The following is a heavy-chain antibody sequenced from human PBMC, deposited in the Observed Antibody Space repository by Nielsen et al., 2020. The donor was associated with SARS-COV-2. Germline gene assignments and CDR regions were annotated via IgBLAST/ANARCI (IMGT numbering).Heavy chain of an antibody. J-gene: IGHJ6*03. CDR1: GGSISTGSHY. CDR3: ARSPYDFWSGWDYYYYMDV. CDR2: IFYRGNT. V-gene: IGHV4-61*01. Sequence: SETLSLTCIVSGGSISTGSHYWSWIRQPPGKGLEWIGYIFYRGNTNYNPSLKSRVTISVDTSKNQFSLKLSSVTAADTAVYYCARSPYDFWSGWDYYYYMDVWGKGTTVTVSS. D-gene: IGHD3-3*01.